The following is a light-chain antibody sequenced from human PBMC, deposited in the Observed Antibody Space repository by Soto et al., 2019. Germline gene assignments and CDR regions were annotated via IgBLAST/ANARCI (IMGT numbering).Light chain of an antibody. Sequence: EIVLTQSPATLSLSPGERATLSCRASQSVSSYLAWYQQKPGQAPRLLIYDASNRATGIPARFSGSGSGTEFTLTISSLQSEDFAVYYCQQYGSSPLTFGQGTKVDI. CDR3: QQYGSSPLT. J-gene: IGKJ1*01. V-gene: IGKV3-11*01. CDR2: DAS. CDR1: QSVSSY.